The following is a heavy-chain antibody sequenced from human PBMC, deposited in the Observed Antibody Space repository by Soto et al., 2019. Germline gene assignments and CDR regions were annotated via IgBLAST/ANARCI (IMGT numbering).Heavy chain of an antibody. CDR3: ARLTIFGFVSYGDNRDLMAF. D-gene: IGHD3-3*01. J-gene: IGHJ6*04. CDR1: GFTFSSYS. CDR2: ISSSSSYI. Sequence: PGGSLRLSCAASGFTFSSYSMNWVRQAPGKGLEWVSSISSSSSYIYYADSVKGRFTISRDNAKNSLYLQMNSLRAEDTAVYYCARLTIFGFVSYGDNRDLMAFWGKGTSVTVSS. V-gene: IGHV3-21*01.